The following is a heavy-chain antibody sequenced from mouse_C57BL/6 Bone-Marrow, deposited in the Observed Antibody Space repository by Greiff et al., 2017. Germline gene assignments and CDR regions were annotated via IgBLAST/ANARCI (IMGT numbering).Heavy chain of an antibody. V-gene: IGHV5-6*02. CDR3: ARPSGDY. J-gene: IGHJ4*01. CDR2: ISSGGSYT. Sequence: DVKLQESGGDLVKPGGSLKLSCAASGFTFSSYGMSWVRQTPDKRLEWVATISSGGSYTYYPDSVKGRFTISRDNAKNTLYLQMSSLKSEDTAMYYCARPSGDYWGQGTSVTVSS. CDR1: GFTFSSYG.